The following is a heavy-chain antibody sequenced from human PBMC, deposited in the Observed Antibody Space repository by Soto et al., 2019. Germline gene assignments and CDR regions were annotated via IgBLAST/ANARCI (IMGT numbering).Heavy chain of an antibody. D-gene: IGHD6-19*01. CDR3: ARGYSSGGWFDP. Sequence: ASVKVSCKASGYTYTGYYMHWVRQAPGQGLEWMGWINPNSGGTNYAQKFQGRVTMTRDTSISTAYMELSRLRSDDTAVYYCARGYSSGGWFDPWGQGTLVTGSS. V-gene: IGHV1-2*02. CDR2: INPNSGGT. J-gene: IGHJ5*02. CDR1: GYTYTGYY.